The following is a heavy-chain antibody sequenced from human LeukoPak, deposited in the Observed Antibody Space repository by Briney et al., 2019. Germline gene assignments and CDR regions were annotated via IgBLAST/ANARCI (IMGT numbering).Heavy chain of an antibody. CDR2: ISSTSSYI. J-gene: IGHJ4*02. V-gene: IGHV3-21*01. D-gene: IGHD5-24*01. CDR3: ARVDMATIGDY. CDR1: GFTFSSYM. Sequence: PGGSLRLSCAASGFTFSSYMMNWVRQAPGKGLEWVSSISSTSSYIYYADSVKGRFTVSRDNAKNSLYLQMNSLRADDTAVYYCARVDMATIGDYWGQGTLVTVSS.